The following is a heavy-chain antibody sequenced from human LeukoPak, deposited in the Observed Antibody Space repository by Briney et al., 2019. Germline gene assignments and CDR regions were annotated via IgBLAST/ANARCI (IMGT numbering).Heavy chain of an antibody. V-gene: IGHV1-69*06. D-gene: IGHD2-8*01. Sequence: ASVKVSCKTSGRLSNNYPISWVRQAPGQGLEWMGRIVPIFTTPTYGLKFQGRVTITVDKSTSVTYMDLSSLRSEDTAVYYFSTYCVNGVCHVTDDPFETWGQGTMVTVSS. CDR1: GRLSNNYP. CDR3: STYCVNGVCHVTDDPFET. CDR2: IVPIFTTP. J-gene: IGHJ3*02.